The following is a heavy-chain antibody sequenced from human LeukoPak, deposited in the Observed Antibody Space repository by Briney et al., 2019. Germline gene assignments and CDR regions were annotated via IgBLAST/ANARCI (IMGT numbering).Heavy chain of an antibody. CDR3: ARDRGINSGSYYSDY. V-gene: IGHV3-20*04. J-gene: IGHJ4*02. CDR1: GFTFVDYG. CDR2: INWNGGST. D-gene: IGHD1-26*01. Sequence: PGGSLRLSCAASGFTFVDYGMSWVRQAPGKGLEWVSGINWNGGSTGYADSVKGRFTISRDNAKNSLYLQMNSLRAEDTALYYCARDRGINSGSYYSDYWGQGTLVTVSS.